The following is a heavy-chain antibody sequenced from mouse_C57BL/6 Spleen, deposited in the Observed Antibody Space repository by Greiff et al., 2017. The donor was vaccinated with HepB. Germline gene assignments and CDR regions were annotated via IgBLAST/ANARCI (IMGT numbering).Heavy chain of an antibody. CDR3: TRDSNCAMDY. J-gene: IGHJ4*01. D-gene: IGHD2-5*01. Sequence: EVQLVESGEGLVKPGGSLKLSCAASGFTFSSYAMSWVRQTPEKRLEWVAYISSGGDYNYYSDTVKGRFTSSRDKARNTLYLQISSLKSEDTAMYYCTRDSNCAMDYWGQGTSVTVSS. CDR2: ISSGGDYN. V-gene: IGHV5-9-1*02. CDR1: GFTFSSYA.